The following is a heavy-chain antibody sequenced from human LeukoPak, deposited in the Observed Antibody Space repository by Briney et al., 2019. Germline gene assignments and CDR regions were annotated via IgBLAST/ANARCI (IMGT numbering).Heavy chain of an antibody. CDR3: ARAPNPYCSGGSCPSWFDP. J-gene: IGHJ5*02. CDR1: GFTFSSYW. V-gene: IGHV3-74*01. Sequence: GGSLRLSCAASGFTFSSYWMHWVRQAPGKGLVWVSRINSDGSSTSYADSVKGRFTISRDNAKNTLYLQMNSLRAEDTAVYYCARAPNPYCSGGSCPSWFDPWGQGTLVTASS. D-gene: IGHD2-15*01. CDR2: INSDGSST.